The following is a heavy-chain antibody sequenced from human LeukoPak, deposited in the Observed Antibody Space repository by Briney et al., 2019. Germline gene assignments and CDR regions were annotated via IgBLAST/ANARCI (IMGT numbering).Heavy chain of an antibody. CDR2: INPNSGGT. CDR1: GNTFTGYY. V-gene: IGHV1-2*02. D-gene: IGHD2-2*01. CDR3: ARVSAPGLGSTSAELYY. J-gene: IGHJ4*02. Sequence: ASVKVSCKASGNTFTGYYMHWVRQAPGQGLEWMGWINPNSGGTNYAQKFQGRVTMTRDTSISTAYMELSRLRSDDTAVYYCARVSAPGLGSTSAELYYWGQGTLVTVSS.